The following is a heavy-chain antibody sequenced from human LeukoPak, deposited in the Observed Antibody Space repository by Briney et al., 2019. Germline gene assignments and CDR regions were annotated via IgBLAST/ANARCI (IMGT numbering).Heavy chain of an antibody. J-gene: IGHJ4*02. D-gene: IGHD2-2*01. V-gene: IGHV4-59*08. CDR2: IYYSGST. CDR3: ARRERDCSSTSCYDRIDY. Sequence: SETLSLTCTVSGGSISSYYWSWIRQPPGKGLEWIGYIYYSGSTNYNPSLKSRVAISVDTSKNQFSLKLSSVTAADTAVYYCARRERDCSSTSCYDRIDYWGQGTLVTVSS. CDR1: GGSISSYY.